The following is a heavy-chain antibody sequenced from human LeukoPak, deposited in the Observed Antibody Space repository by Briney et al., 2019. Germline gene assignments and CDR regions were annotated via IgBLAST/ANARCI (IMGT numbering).Heavy chain of an antibody. CDR3: AKSSVLYDSSGYYHFDH. CDR1: GFTFSDYY. CDR2: ISTSTSYT. V-gene: IGHV3-11*06. J-gene: IGHJ4*02. D-gene: IGHD3-22*01. Sequence: GGSLRLSCAASGFTFSDYYMSWIRQAPGKGLEWVSYISTSTSYTNYADSVKGRLTTSRDNAKKSLYLQMNSLRAEDTAVYYCAKSSVLYDSSGYYHFDHWGQGTLVTVSS.